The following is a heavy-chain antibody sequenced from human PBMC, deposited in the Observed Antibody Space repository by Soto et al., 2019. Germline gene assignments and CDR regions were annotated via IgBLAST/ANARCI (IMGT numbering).Heavy chain of an antibody. CDR1: TSYW. CDR2: IYPGDSDT. Sequence: TSYWIGWVRQMPGTGLEWMGTIYPGDSDTRYSPSFQGQVTISADKSISTAYLQWSSLKASDTAMYYCARLEDYDISCPTHPPRINYSHGMDVWGQGTTVTVSS. D-gene: IGHD3-22*01. CDR3: ARLEDYDISCPTHPPRINYSHGMDV. J-gene: IGHJ6*02. V-gene: IGHV5-51*01.